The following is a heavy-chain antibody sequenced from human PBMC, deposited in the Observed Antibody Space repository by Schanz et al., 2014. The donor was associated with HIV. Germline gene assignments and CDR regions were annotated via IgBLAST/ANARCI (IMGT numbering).Heavy chain of an antibody. Sequence: QEQLVESGGGVVQPGRSLRLSCVASGFNFNSYGMHWVRQTPGKGLEWVAAISFDGSHKYSADSVKGRFTISRDDSKKTVFLQMNNLRAEDTAVYYCARDRLHPGNGMDVWGQGTTVTVS. CDR3: ARDRLHPGNGMDV. V-gene: IGHV3-30*03. J-gene: IGHJ6*02. D-gene: IGHD4-4*01. CDR2: ISFDGSHK. CDR1: GFNFNSYG.